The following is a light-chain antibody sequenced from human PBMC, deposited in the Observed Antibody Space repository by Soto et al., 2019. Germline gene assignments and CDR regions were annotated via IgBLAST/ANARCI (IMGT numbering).Light chain of an antibody. Sequence: QSALTQPASVSGSPGQSITISCTGTSSDVGSYNLVSWYQQHPGKAPKLMIYEDNKRPSGVSNCFSGSKSGNTASLTISGLQAEDEAHYYCCSYAPISTVVFGGGTKLTVL. J-gene: IGLJ3*02. CDR3: CSYAPISTVV. CDR2: EDN. V-gene: IGLV2-23*01. CDR1: SSDVGSYNL.